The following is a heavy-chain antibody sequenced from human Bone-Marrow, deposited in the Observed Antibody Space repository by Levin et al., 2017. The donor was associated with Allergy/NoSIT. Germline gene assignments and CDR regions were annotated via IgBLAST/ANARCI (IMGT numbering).Heavy chain of an antibody. CDR3: ATYSSALGHLEY. CDR1: GFTFSRYW. Sequence: GESLKISCAASGFTFSRYWMTWVRQAPAKGLEWVANIKQDGSEKHYVDSVKGRFTISRDNAENSLFLQMNSLRAEDTAVFYCATYSSALGHLEYWGQGILVTVSS. D-gene: IGHD6-25*01. V-gene: IGHV3-7*01. J-gene: IGHJ4*02. CDR2: IKQDGSEK.